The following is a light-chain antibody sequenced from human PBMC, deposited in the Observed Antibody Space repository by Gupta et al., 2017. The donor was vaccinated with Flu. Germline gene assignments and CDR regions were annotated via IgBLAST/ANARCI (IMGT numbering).Light chain of an antibody. CDR1: EGLVYSDGNTY. CDR2: QVS. V-gene: IGKV2-30*01. Sequence: DVVMTQSPLSLPVTLGQPASISCRSSEGLVYSDGNTYLHWFQQRPGQAPRRLIYQVSYRDSGVPDRFSGSGSGTDFTLKISSVAAEDVGIYCCMQASHWPRAFGQGTXVEIK. CDR3: MQASHWPRA. J-gene: IGKJ1*01.